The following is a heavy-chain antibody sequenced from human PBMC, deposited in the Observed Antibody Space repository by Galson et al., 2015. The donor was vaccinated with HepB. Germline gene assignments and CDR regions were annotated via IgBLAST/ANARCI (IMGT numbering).Heavy chain of an antibody. J-gene: IGHJ2*01. Sequence: LRLSCAASGFPFSSYAMSWVRQAPGKGLEWVSAISGSGGSTYYADSVKGRFTISRDNSKNTLYLQMNSLRAEDTAVYYCAKDLGDTAMVIYWYFDLWGRGTLVTVSS. CDR2: ISGSGGST. CDR3: AKDLGDTAMVIYWYFDL. D-gene: IGHD5-18*01. CDR1: GFPFSSYA. V-gene: IGHV3-23*01.